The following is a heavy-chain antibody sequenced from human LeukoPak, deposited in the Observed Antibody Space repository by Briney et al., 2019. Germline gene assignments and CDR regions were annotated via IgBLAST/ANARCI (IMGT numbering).Heavy chain of an antibody. Sequence: GGSLRLSCAASGFTFSSYAIHWVRQAPGKGPEWVAVISYDGSNKYYADSVKGRFTISRDNSKNTLYLQMNSLRAEDTAVYYCARDLDLCYYYYYMDVWGKGTTVTVSS. D-gene: IGHD3-9*01. CDR1: GFTFSSYA. CDR3: ARDLDLCYYYYYMDV. J-gene: IGHJ6*03. V-gene: IGHV3-30-3*01. CDR2: ISYDGSNK.